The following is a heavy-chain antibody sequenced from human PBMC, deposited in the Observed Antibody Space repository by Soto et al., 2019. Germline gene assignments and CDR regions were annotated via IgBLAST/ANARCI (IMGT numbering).Heavy chain of an antibody. CDR2: IKSKTDGGTT. V-gene: IGHV3-15*01. D-gene: IGHD3-9*01. J-gene: IGHJ4*02. CDR3: SRDDSDWFFN. CDR1: GFTFSNAW. Sequence: GGSLRLSCAASGFTFSNAWMSWVRQAPGKGLEWVGRIKSKTDGGTTDYAAPVKGRFTISRDDSKNTAYLQMNSLESEDTAVYYCSRDDSDWFFNWGRGTLVTVSS.